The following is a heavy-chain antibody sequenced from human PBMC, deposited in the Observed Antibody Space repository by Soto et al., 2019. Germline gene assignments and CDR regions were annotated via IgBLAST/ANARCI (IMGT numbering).Heavy chain of an antibody. D-gene: IGHD4-17*01. Sequence: SETLSLTCTVSGGSICSYYWSWIRQPPGKGLEWIGYIYYSGSTNYNPSLKSRVTISVDTSKNQFSLKLSSVTAADTAVYYCARNRGYGDYTDAFDIWGQGTMVTVSS. CDR3: ARNRGYGDYTDAFDI. CDR1: GGSICSYY. CDR2: IYYSGST. J-gene: IGHJ3*02. V-gene: IGHV4-59*01.